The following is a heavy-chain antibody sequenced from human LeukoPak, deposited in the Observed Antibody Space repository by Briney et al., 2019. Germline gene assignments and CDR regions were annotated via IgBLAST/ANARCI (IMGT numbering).Heavy chain of an antibody. V-gene: IGHV1-18*01. CDR1: GYTLTSYG. Sequence: ASVNVSCTASGYTLTSYGISWVRQAPGQGLEWMGWISAYNGNTNYAQKLQGRVTMTTDTSTSTAYMELRSLRSDDTAVYYCARDLTNWAYYYYYGMDVWGQGTTVTVSS. CDR3: ARDLTNWAYYYYYGMDV. CDR2: ISAYNGNT. D-gene: IGHD1-1*01. J-gene: IGHJ6*02.